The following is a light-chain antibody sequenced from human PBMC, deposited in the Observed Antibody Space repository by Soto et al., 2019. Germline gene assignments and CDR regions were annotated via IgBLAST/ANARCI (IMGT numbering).Light chain of an antibody. V-gene: IGKV3-15*01. CDR1: QSVSSSY. CDR3: QQYKDWPTT. Sequence: EIVLTQSPGTLSLSPGERATLSFSASQSVSSSYLAWYQQKPGQAPRLLIYSASARATGVPARFSGYGSGTDFTLTISSLQSEDLGVYYCQQYKDWPTTFGQGTKVDIK. J-gene: IGKJ1*01. CDR2: SAS.